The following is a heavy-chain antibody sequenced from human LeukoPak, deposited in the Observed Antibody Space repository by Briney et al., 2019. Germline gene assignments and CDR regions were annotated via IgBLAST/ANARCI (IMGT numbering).Heavy chain of an antibody. J-gene: IGHJ4*02. CDR2: IKSKTDGGTT. CDR3: TTDYRSVGIVATTFDY. D-gene: IGHD5-12*01. CDR1: GFTFSNAW. Sequence: PGGSLRLSCAASGFTFSNAWMSWVRQAPGKGLEWVGRIKSKTDGGTTDYAAPVKGRFTISRDDSKKNTLYLQMNSLKTEDTAVYYCTTDYRSVGIVATTFDYWGQGTLVTVSS. V-gene: IGHV3-15*01.